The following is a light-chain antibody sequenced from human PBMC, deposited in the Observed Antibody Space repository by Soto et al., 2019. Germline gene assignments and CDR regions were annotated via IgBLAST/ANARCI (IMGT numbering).Light chain of an antibody. CDR1: SSNIGSNT. V-gene: IGLV1-44*01. J-gene: IGLJ2*01. CDR2: SNN. CDR3: AAWDDSLNAEV. Sequence: SVLTQPPSASGTPGQRVTISCSGSSSNIGSNTVNWYQQLPGTAPKLLIYSNNQRPSGVPDRFSGSKSGTSASLAISGLHSEDEADYYCAAWDDSLNAEVFGGGTKVTVL.